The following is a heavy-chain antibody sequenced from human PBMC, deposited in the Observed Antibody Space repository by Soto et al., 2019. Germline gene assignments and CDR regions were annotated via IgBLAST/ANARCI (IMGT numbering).Heavy chain of an antibody. J-gene: IGHJ6*02. V-gene: IGHV4-59*01. Sequence: PSETLSLTCTVSGGSISGYYWSWIRQPPRKGLEWIGYMYNTGSTVYNPSFKSRVTISVDTSKNQFSLKLNSVTAANTAVYYCARDLWGYCGTDCYPLDVWGQGTTVTV. CDR1: GGSISGYY. CDR2: MYNTGST. CDR3: ARDLWGYCGTDCYPLDV. D-gene: IGHD2-21*02.